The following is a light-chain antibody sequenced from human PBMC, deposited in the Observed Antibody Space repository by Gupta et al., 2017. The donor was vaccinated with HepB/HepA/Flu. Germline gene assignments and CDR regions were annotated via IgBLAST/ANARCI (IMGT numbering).Light chain of an antibody. J-gene: IGLJ3*02. CDR2: DDS. CDR3: QVWDSSSDRV. Sequence: SYVLTQPPSVSVAPGKTARITCGGNKIGSKSVHWYQQKSGQAPVLVVYDDSNRPSGIPERFSGSNSGNTATLTISRVEAGDEADYYFQVWDSSSDRVFGGGTKLTVL. CDR1: KIGSKS. V-gene: IGLV3-21*03.